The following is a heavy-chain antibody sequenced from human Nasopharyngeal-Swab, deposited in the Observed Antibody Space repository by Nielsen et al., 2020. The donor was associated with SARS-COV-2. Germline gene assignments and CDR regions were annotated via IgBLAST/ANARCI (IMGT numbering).Heavy chain of an antibody. J-gene: IGHJ6*03. CDR3: TTGGTAMAIHRRFLAGNPKDYAFYYTAF. Sequence: ASVKVSCKLSGNTLTDLSMHWVRQGPGKGLEWMGSFDPEDGERIYDRKFQGRLTMTEDTSAATAYMALTSLTSEDTAVYFCTTGGTAMAIHRRFLAGNPKDYAFYYTAFWGTGTSDTVSS. V-gene: IGHV1-24*01. CDR2: FDPEDGER. CDR1: GNTLTDLS. D-gene: IGHD4-17*01.